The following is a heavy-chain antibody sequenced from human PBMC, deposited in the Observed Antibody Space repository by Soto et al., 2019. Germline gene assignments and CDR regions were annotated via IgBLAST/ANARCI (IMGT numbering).Heavy chain of an antibody. D-gene: IGHD4-17*01. J-gene: IGHJ4*02. CDR3: ACDYRDY. CDR2: SRNKADSYTP. CDR1: GFTFSDHH. Sequence: EVQLVESGGGLVQAGGSLRLSCAVSGFTFSDHHMDWVRQAPGKGLEWVGRSRNKADSYTPEYAASVKGRFTISRDDSKNSLYLQEDRLKTADPAVYSCACDYRDYGGQGPLVTVSS. V-gene: IGHV3-72*01.